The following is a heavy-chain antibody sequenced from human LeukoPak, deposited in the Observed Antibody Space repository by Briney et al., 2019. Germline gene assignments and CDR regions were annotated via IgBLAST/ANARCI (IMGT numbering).Heavy chain of an antibody. CDR1: GGSISTYY. D-gene: IGHD5-12*01. V-gene: IGHV4-59*01. J-gene: IGHJ2*01. Sequence: SETLSLTCTVSGGSISTYYWSWIRQPPGKGLEWIGYIYNSGSTNYNPSLKSQVTIPVDTSKNQFSLYLNSVTAADTAVYYCARDRLRNWYFDLWGRGTLVTVSS. CDR3: ARDRLRNWYFDL. CDR2: IYNSGST.